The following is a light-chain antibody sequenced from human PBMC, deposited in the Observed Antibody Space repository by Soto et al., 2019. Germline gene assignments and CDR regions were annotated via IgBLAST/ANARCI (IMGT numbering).Light chain of an antibody. CDR2: GAS. J-gene: IGKJ1*01. CDR3: QQYGSSPRT. CDR1: QSISRS. Sequence: EIVLSQSPAILSVAPWERATLSFRASQSISRSLAWYQQKPGQAPRLPIYGASSRATGIPDRVSGSGSGTDFTLTISRLEPQDFAVYYCQQYGSSPRTFGQGTKVDIK. V-gene: IGKV3-20*01.